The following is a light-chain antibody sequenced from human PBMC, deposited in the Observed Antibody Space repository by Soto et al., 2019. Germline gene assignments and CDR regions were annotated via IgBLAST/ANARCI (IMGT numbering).Light chain of an antibody. CDR1: QDITNH. Sequence: DIQMTQSPSSLSASVGDTVTITCQASQDITNHLNWYQHKPGKAPNLLIYDASHLETGVPSRFTGSGSGTYFPLTIRSLQYEDLATYYCQKYDGVPQFGPGTRVDF. V-gene: IGKV1-33*01. CDR2: DAS. J-gene: IGKJ3*01. CDR3: QKYDGVPQ.